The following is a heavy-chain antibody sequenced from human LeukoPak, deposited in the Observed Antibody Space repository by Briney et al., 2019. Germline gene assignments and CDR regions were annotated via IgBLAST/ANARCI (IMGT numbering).Heavy chain of an antibody. CDR3: ARDDNWFDP. J-gene: IGHJ5*02. CDR1: GGSISSYY. CDR2: IYYSGST. Sequence: KPSETLSLTCTVSGGSISSYYWSWIRQPPGKGLEWIGYIYYSGSTNYNPSLKSRVTISVDTSKNQFSLKLSSVTAADTAVYYCARDDNWFDPWGQGTLVTVFS. V-gene: IGHV4-59*01.